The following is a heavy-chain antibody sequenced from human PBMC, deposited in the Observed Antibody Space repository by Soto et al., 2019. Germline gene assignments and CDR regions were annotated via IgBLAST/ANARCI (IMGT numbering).Heavy chain of an antibody. V-gene: IGHV2-5*02. Sequence: QITLNESGPTVVRPTETLTLTCRFSGFSLTTSGVGVGWIRQSPGKAPEWLALIYGDDDKRYSASLKSRLTITKDTSKKQVGLTVSDLDPTDTATYYCAHRVLRTVFGLVTTTAIYFDFWGQGTPGAVAS. J-gene: IGHJ4*02. D-gene: IGHD3-3*01. CDR2: IYGDDDK. CDR1: GFSLTTSGVG. CDR3: AHRVLRTVFGLVTTTAIYFDF.